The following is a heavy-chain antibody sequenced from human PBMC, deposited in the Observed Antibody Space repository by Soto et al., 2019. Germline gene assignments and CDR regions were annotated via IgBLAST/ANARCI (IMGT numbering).Heavy chain of an antibody. J-gene: IGHJ6*02. D-gene: IGHD1-1*01. CDR1: GFTFSSYA. V-gene: IGHV3-23*01. CDR2: ISGSGGST. CDR3: AKGCPGKLERLINYYYYYGMDV. Sequence: GGSLRLSCASSGFTFSSYAMSWVRQAPGKGLEWVSAISGSGGSTYYADSVKGRFTISRDNSKNTLYLQMNSLRDEDTAVYYCAKGCPGKLERLINYYYYYGMDVWGQGTTVTVSS.